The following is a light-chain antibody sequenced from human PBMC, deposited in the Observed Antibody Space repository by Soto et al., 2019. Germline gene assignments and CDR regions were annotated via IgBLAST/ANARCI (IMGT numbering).Light chain of an antibody. J-gene: IGKJ1*01. V-gene: IGKV3-15*01. CDR2: AAS. Sequence: ERVMTQSPATLSVSKGERATLSFRASQSVSSNLAWYQQKPGQAPRLLIYAASTRATGIPARFSGSGSGTEFTLTISSLQSEDFAVYYCQQYNNWPVFGQGTKVDIK. CDR3: QQYNNWPV. CDR1: QSVSSN.